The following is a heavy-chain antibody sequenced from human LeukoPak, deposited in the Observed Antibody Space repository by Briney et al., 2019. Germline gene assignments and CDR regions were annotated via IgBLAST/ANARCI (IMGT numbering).Heavy chain of an antibody. CDR2: IYSGGST. V-gene: IGHV3-53*01. CDR3: ARTGLKGARDY. Sequence: GGSLRLSCAASGFTVSSNYVSWVRQAPGKGLEWVSVIYSGGSTNYADSVKGRFTISRDNSKNTLYLQMNSLRAEDTAVYYCARTGLKGARDYWGQGTLVTVSS. D-gene: IGHD1-26*01. CDR1: GFTVSSNY. J-gene: IGHJ4*02.